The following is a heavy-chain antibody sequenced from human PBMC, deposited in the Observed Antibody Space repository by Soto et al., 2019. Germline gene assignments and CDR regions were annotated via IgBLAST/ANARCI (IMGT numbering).Heavy chain of an antibody. CDR1: GYTLTELS. Sequence: ASVKASCKVSGYTLTELSMHWVRQAPGKGLEWMGGFDPEDGETIYAQKFQGRVTMTEDTSTSTAYMELWSLRSDDTAVYYCAGGLGVAAAIGHWGQGTLVTVSS. J-gene: IGHJ4*02. D-gene: IGHD2-2*01. CDR2: FDPEDGET. CDR3: AGGLGVAAAIGH. V-gene: IGHV1-24*01.